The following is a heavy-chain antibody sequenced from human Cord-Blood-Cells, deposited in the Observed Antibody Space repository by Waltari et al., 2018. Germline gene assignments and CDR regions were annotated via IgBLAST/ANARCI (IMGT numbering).Heavy chain of an antibody. Sequence: EVQLVQSGAEVKKPGESLKISCKGSGYSFTSYWIGWVRPMPGNAREWRGIIYPGDSDTRYSPSFQGQVTISADKSISTAYLQWSSLKASDTAMYYCARQELYCSSTSCYTNWFDPWGQGTLVTVSS. J-gene: IGHJ5*02. CDR3: ARQELYCSSTSCYTNWFDP. D-gene: IGHD2-2*02. CDR1: GYSFTSYW. CDR2: IYPGDSDT. V-gene: IGHV5-51*01.